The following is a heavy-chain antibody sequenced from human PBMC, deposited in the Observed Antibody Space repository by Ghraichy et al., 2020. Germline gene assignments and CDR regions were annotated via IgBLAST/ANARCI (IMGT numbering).Heavy chain of an antibody. J-gene: IGHJ5*02. Sequence: ASVKVSCKASGYTFTDYYMFWVRQAPGQGLEWMGWINPNSGGTNYAQKFQGRVTMTRDTSVSTAYMELSRLRSDDTAVYYCAREGETSGWYLGPNLWGQGTLVTVSS. CDR2: INPNSGGT. CDR1: GYTFTDYY. V-gene: IGHV1-2*02. CDR3: AREGETSGWYLGPNL. D-gene: IGHD6-19*01.